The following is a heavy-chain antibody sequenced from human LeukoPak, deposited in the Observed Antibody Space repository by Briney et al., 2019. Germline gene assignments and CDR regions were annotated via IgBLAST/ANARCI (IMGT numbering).Heavy chain of an antibody. Sequence: SETLSLTCAVYGVSFSGYYLSWIRQPPGKGLEWIGEINRSGSTNYNASLKSRVTISVGTSQPKFSLKLSSVTAAETAVYYCARASRGYRNAFDIWGQGTMVTVSS. D-gene: IGHD6-25*01. V-gene: IGHV4-34*01. J-gene: IGHJ3*02. CDR3: ARASRGYRNAFDI. CDR1: GVSFSGYY. CDR2: INRSGST.